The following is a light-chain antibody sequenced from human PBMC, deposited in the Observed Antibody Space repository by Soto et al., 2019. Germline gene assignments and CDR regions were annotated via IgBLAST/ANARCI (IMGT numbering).Light chain of an antibody. Sequence: DIQMTQSPSSLSASVGDRVTITCQASQDISNYLNWYQQKPGKAPKLLIYDASNLETGVPSRFSGSGSGTDFTFTISRLQPEDIATYYCQPYDNLPPRFTFGPGTKVAIK. V-gene: IGKV1-33*01. CDR3: QPYDNLPPRFT. J-gene: IGKJ3*01. CDR1: QDISNY. CDR2: DAS.